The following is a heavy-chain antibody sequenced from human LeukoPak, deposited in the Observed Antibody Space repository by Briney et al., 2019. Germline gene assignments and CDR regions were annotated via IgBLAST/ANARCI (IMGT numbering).Heavy chain of an antibody. CDR1: GFTFSNYG. CDR2: IRYDGSNK. CDR3: AREIVGATWGAFDI. J-gene: IGHJ3*02. V-gene: IGHV3-30*02. D-gene: IGHD1-26*01. Sequence: GGSLRLSCAASGFTFSNYGVHWVRQAPGKGLEWVSFIRYDGSNKYYADSVKGRFAISRDDSENTVYLQMNSLRAEDTAVYYCAREIVGATWGAFDIWGQGTMVTVSS.